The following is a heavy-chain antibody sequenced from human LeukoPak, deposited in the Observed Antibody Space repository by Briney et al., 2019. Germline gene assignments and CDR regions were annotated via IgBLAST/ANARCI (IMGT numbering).Heavy chain of an antibody. CDR2: INPNNGDT. D-gene: IGHD3-3*02. CDR1: GYTFTGYY. CDR3: APSASVDFYFDY. J-gene: IGHJ4*02. Sequence: GASVKVSCKTSGYTFTGYYMHWMRQAPGQGLEWMGWINPNNGDTKYAQNFQGRVTMTRDTSTNTAYMELTSLRSDDTAVYYCAPSASVDFYFDYWGQGTLVTVSS. V-gene: IGHV1-2*02.